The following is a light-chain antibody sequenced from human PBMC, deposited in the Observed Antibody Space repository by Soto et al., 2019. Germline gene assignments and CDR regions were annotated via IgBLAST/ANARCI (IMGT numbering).Light chain of an antibody. V-gene: IGKV1-39*01. J-gene: IGKJ5*01. CDR1: QSIGRF. CDR3: QQSYSPPPIP. CDR2: AAS. Sequence: DIQLTHSPSSLSSSVGDRVTITCRASQSIGRFLNWYQQKPGKARALLVYAASSLQSGVPSRFSGSGSGTDFTLTINSLQPEDFATYYCQQSYSPPPIPFGQGTRPAIK.